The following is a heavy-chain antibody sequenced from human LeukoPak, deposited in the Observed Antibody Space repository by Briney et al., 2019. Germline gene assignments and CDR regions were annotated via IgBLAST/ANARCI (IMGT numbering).Heavy chain of an antibody. V-gene: IGHV4-34*01. Sequence: PSETLSLTCAVYSGSFSGYYWSWIRQPPGKGLEWIGEINHSGSTNYNPSLKSRVTISVDTSKSQFSLNLSSVTAADTAVYYCASASYCSGGSCYGINYYGMDVWGQGTTVTVSS. D-gene: IGHD2-15*01. CDR1: SGSFSGYY. J-gene: IGHJ6*02. CDR2: INHSGST. CDR3: ASASYCSGGSCYGINYYGMDV.